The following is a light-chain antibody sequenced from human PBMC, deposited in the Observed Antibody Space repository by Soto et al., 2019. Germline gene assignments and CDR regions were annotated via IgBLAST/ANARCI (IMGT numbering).Light chain of an antibody. J-gene: IGKJ5*01. CDR2: GAS. CDR1: QGISSY. V-gene: IGKV1-9*01. CDR3: QQANSFPIT. Sequence: DIQLTQSPSFLSASVGDRVTITCRASQGISSYLAWYQQKPRKAPEVLIFGASTLQSGVPSRFSGSGSGTEFTLTISSLQPEDSATYYCQQANSFPITFGQGTRLEIK.